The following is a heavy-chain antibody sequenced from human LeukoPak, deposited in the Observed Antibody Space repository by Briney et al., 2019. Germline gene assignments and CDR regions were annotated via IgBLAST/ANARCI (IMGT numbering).Heavy chain of an antibody. CDR2: TYSGGST. D-gene: IGHD5-24*01. V-gene: IGHV3-53*01. CDR1: GLTVSTSY. Sequence: GGSLRLSCAASGLTVSTSYMSWVRQVPGKGLEWVSLTYSGGSTYYADSVKGRFTISRDHSKNTLYLQMSSLTAADTAVYFCARTSLSGDGYKVGYFDSWGQGTLVTVSS. J-gene: IGHJ4*02. CDR3: ARTSLSGDGYKVGYFDS.